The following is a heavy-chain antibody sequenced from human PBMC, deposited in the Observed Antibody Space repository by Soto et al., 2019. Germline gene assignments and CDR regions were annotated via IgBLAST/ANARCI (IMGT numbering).Heavy chain of an antibody. CDR1: GYTFVSYG. CDR2: ISAKNGNT. D-gene: IGHD1-1*01. CDR3: VRDAILRRPPLEDGFYYYYGLDV. Sequence: QVHLVQSGAEVKKPGASVKVSCKASGYTFVSYGMSWVRQAPGQGLEWMGWISAKNGNTKYAQRFQGRVTMTTDTATSTAYMELRSLRSADTALYYCVRDAILRRPPLEDGFYYYYGLDVWGQGTTVTVSS. J-gene: IGHJ6*02. V-gene: IGHV1-18*01.